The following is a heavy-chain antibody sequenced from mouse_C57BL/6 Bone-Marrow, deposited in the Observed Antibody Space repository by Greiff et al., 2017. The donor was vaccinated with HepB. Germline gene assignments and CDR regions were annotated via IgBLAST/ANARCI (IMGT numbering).Heavy chain of an antibody. CDR1: GYTFTSYW. CDR3: AREGYHPYYFDY. Sequence: QVQLQQPGAELVMPGASVKLSCKASGYTFTSYWMHWVKQRPGQGLEWIGEIDPSDSYTNYNQKFKGKSTLTVDKSSSTAYMQLSSLTSEDSAVYYCAREGYHPYYFDYWGQGTTLTVPS. V-gene: IGHV1-69*01. CDR2: IDPSDSYT. J-gene: IGHJ2*01.